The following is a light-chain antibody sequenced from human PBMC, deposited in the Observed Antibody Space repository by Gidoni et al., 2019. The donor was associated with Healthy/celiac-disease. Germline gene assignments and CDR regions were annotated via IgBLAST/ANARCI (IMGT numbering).Light chain of an antibody. CDR2: AAS. Sequence: IQLTQCPSSLSASVGDRLTITCRASQGISRYLAWYQEKTGKAPKLLIYAASTLQSGVPSRFSGSGSGTDFTLTISSLHPEDFATYYCQHLNSYPPTFGQGTKVEIK. CDR3: QHLNSYPPT. CDR1: QGISRY. V-gene: IGKV1-9*01. J-gene: IGKJ1*01.